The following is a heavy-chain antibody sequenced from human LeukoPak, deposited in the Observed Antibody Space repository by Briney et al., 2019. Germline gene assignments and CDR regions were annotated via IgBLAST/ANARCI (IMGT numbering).Heavy chain of an antibody. V-gene: IGHV1-3*01. CDR2: INADNHNT. J-gene: IGHJ3*02. CDR1: GYTFTSYT. CDR3: ARPPYPYYYDSSDEWAFDI. Sequence: ASVKVSCKASGYTFTSYTMHWVRQAPGQRLEWIGWINADNHNTKYSQKFQGGVTITGDTSASTAYLELSSLRSEDSAVYYCARPPYPYYYDSSDEWAFDIWGQGTMVTVSS. D-gene: IGHD3-22*01.